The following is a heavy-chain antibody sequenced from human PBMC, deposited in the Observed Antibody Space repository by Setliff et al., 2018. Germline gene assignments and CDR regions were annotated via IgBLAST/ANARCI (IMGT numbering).Heavy chain of an antibody. CDR1: SGSFSGYF. Sequence: SETLSLTCAVYSGSFSGYFWSWIRQPPGKGLEWIGEINHSGSTNYNPSLKSRVTISVDTSKNQFSLKLNSVTAADTAVYYCARGIGGYCSSMSCSNESWPWGQGTLVTVSS. D-gene: IGHD2-2*01. CDR2: INHSGST. J-gene: IGHJ5*02. CDR3: ARGIGGYCSSMSCSNESWP. V-gene: IGHV4-34*01.